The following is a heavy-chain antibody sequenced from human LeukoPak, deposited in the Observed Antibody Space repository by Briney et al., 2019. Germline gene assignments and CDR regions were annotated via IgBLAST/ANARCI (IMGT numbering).Heavy chain of an antibody. J-gene: IGHJ4*02. D-gene: IGHD6-19*01. CDR1: GFTFSSYE. Sequence: PGGSLRLSCAASGFTFSSYEMNWVRQAPGKGLEWVSYISSSGSTIYYADSVKGRFTISRDNAKNSLYLQMNSLRAEDTAVYYCARVRGDDKYSSGWYLDYWGQGTLVTVSS. CDR2: ISSSGSTI. CDR3: ARVRGDDKYSSGWYLDY. V-gene: IGHV3-48*03.